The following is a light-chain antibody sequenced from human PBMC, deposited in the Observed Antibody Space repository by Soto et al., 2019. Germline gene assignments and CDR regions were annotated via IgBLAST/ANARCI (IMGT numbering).Light chain of an antibody. CDR3: QSYDASLSSWV. J-gene: IGLJ3*02. Sequence: QAVVTQPPSVSGAPGQGVTISCTGSSSNIGAPYDVHWYQQLPGTAPKLLIYGNSNRPSGVPDRFSGSKSGTSASLAISGLQTEDEADYYCQSYDASLSSWVLGGGTKLTVL. CDR1: SSNIGAPYD. CDR2: GNS. V-gene: IGLV1-40*01.